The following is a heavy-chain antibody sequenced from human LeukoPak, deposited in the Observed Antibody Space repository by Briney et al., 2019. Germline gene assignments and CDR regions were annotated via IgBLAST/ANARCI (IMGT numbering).Heavy chain of an antibody. J-gene: IGHJ4*02. CDR1: RFTFSDYA. CDR2: IRVGGEL. D-gene: IGHD1-1*01. V-gene: IGHV3-23*01. CDR3: AKGTGDTGYYFDY. Sequence: GGSLRLSCAASRFTFSDYAMHWVRQAPGKGLEWVSGIRVGGELYYADSVKGRFTISRENSENTLYLQMSRLRAEDTAVYHCAKGTGDTGYYFDYWGPGTLVTVSS.